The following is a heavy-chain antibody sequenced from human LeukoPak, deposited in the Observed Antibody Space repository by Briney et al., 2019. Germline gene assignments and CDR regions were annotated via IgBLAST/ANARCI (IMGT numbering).Heavy chain of an antibody. J-gene: IGHJ4*02. CDR3: AKELSWYAPAPEIIDY. CDR2: INTDGSST. V-gene: IGHV3-74*01. D-gene: IGHD6-13*01. CDR1: GFTFSSYW. Sequence: GGSLRLSCAASGFTFSSYWMHWVRQAPGKGLVWVSRINTDGSSTSYADSVKGRFTISRDNAKNTLYLQMNSLRAEDTAVYYCAKELSWYAPAPEIIDYWGQGTLVTVSS.